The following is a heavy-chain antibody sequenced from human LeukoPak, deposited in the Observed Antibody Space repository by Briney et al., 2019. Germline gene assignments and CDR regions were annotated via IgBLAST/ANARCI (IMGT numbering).Heavy chain of an antibody. Sequence: GGSLRLSCAASGFTFSNAWMSWVRQAPGKGLEWVGRIKSKTDGGTTDYAAPVKGRFTISRDDSKNTLYLQMNSLKTEDTAVYYCTTESYYYDSSGHFFPPDYWGQGTLVTVSS. D-gene: IGHD3-22*01. V-gene: IGHV3-15*01. J-gene: IGHJ4*02. CDR3: TTESYYYDSSGHFFPPDY. CDR1: GFTFSNAW. CDR2: IKSKTDGGTT.